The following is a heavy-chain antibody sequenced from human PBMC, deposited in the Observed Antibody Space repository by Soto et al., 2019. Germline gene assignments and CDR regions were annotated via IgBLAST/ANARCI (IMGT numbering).Heavy chain of an antibody. J-gene: IGHJ4*02. D-gene: IGHD5-18*01. Sequence: PSETLSLTCTVSGGSISRYYWSWIRQTPGKGLEWIGYLYNTGSTIYNPSLESRVTISVDTSKNQFSLKLSSLRSEDTAVYYCARGEYHLGYSYGPLDYWGQGTLVTVSS. CDR1: GGSISRYY. CDR3: ARGEYHLGYSYGPLDY. CDR2: LYNTGST. V-gene: IGHV4-59*01.